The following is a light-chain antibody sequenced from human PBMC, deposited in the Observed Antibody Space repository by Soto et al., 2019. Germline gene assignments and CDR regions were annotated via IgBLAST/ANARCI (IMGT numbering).Light chain of an antibody. CDR1: SSDVGGYNY. Sequence: QSALTQPRSVSGSPGQSVTISCAGTSSDVGGYNYVSWYQQHPGKAPQLIIYDVTMRPSGVPDRFSGSKSGNTASLTISGLQVEDEADYYCCSYAGSYTLIFGGGTKLTVL. V-gene: IGLV2-11*01. CDR3: CSYAGSYTLI. CDR2: DVT. J-gene: IGLJ2*01.